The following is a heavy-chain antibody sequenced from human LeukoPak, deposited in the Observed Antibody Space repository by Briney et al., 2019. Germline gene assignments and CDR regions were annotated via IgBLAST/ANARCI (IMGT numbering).Heavy chain of an antibody. D-gene: IGHD3-22*01. CDR3: ARYYDSSGRGAFDI. CDR1: GGSISSYF. CDR2: IYYSGST. V-gene: IGHV4-59*08. J-gene: IGHJ3*02. Sequence: SETLSLTCTVSGGSISSYFWSWVRQPPGKGLEWIGYIYYSGSTQYNPSLKSRVTISVDTSKNQFSLKLSSVTAADTAVYYCARYYDSSGRGAFDIWGQRTMVTVSS.